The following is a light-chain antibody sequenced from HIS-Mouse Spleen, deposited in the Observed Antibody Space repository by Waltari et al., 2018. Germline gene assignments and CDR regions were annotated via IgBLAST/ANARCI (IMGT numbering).Light chain of an antibody. J-gene: IGKJ1*01. CDR3: QQLNSYPPT. V-gene: IGKV1-9*01. Sequence: DIQLTQSPSFLSASVGDRVTITCRASQGISSYLAWYQQKPGKAPKLLIYAASTLQSGVPSRFSGSGYGKECTLTISRLQPEDFATYYCQQLNSYPPTFGQGTKVEIK. CDR1: QGISSY. CDR2: AAS.